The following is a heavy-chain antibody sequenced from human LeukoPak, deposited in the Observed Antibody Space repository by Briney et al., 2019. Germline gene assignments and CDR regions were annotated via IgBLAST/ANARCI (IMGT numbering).Heavy chain of an antibody. CDR2: VSTNGDVT. Sequence: PGGSLRLSCVASGLTFNSHSMSWVRQAPGMGLEWVSVVSTNGDVTFYADSVKGRFTISRDNSKNTLFLQMNSLRAEDTAVYYCAKLFLSGRSQSADYWGQGTLVTVSS. V-gene: IGHV3-23*01. CDR1: GLTFNSHS. D-gene: IGHD3-10*01. J-gene: IGHJ4*02. CDR3: AKLFLSGRSQSADY.